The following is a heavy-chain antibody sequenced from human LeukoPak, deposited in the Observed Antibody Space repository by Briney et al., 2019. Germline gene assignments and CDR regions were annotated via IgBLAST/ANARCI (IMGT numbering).Heavy chain of an antibody. V-gene: IGHV3-7*01. CDR1: GFIFTSYW. D-gene: IGHD2-2*01. CDR2: IKEDGSEK. CDR3: AKAEGYCSSTSCKTPFDY. Sequence: GXSLRLSCAASGFIFTSYWMSWVRLAPGKGLEWVANIKEDGSEKNYVDSVKGRFTISRDNAKNSLYLQMNSLRAEDTAVYYCAKAEGYCSSTSCKTPFDYWGQGTLVTVSS. J-gene: IGHJ4*02.